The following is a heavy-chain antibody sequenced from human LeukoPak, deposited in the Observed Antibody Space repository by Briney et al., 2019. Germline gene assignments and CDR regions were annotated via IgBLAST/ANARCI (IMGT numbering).Heavy chain of an antibody. Sequence: SETLSLTCTVSAGSITSHDYYWSWIRQAPGKGLEWIGYTHNSGSTFYNPSLKSRFTISVDTSKNQFSLKVRSVTAADTAVYYCAREGHDFWSGSRGWFDPWGQGTLVTVSS. CDR1: AGSITSHDYY. D-gene: IGHD3-3*01. CDR2: THNSGST. CDR3: AREGHDFWSGSRGWFDP. J-gene: IGHJ5*02. V-gene: IGHV4-30-4*01.